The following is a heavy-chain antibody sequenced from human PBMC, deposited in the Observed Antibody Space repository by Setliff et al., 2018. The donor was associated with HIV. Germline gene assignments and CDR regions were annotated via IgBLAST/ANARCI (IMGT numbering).Heavy chain of an antibody. J-gene: IGHJ4*02. CDR2: ISSSSSTI. CDR1: GFTFGDYA. Sequence: PGGSLRLSCTASGFTFGDYAMSWVRQAPGKGLEWVSYISSSSSTIYYADSVEGRFTISRDDSKNTLYLQMSSLRPEDTAIYFCAKERSTVTTPLFAYWGQGTLVTVSS. D-gene: IGHD4-17*01. V-gene: IGHV3-48*03. CDR3: AKERSTVTTPLFAY.